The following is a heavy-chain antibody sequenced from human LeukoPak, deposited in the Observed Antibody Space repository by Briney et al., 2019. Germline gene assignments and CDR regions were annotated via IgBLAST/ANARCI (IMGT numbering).Heavy chain of an antibody. J-gene: IGHJ4*02. CDR1: GFSLSTSGGG. CDR3: ARAIPPFDY. D-gene: IGHD2-2*02. V-gene: IGHV2-5*02. Sequence: SGPTLVKPTQTLTLTCTFSGFSLSTSGGGVGWSRQPPGKALEWLALIYWDDDKRYSPSLKSRLNITKDTSKNQVVLTMTNMDPVDTATYYCARAIPPFDYWGQGTLVTVSS. CDR2: IYWDDDK.